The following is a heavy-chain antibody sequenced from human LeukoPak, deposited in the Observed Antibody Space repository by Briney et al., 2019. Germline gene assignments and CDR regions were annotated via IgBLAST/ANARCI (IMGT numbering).Heavy chain of an antibody. Sequence: SQTLSLTCTVSGGSISSGSYYWSWIRQPAGKGLEWIGRIYTGGSTNYNPSLKSRVTISVDTSKNQFSVKLSTVPAADTSVYDCTRDKALILATHLFDSSVQRPLVSVSS. CDR1: GGSISSGSYY. CDR2: IYTGGST. D-gene: IGHD5-12*01. J-gene: IGHJ4*02. V-gene: IGHV4-61*02. CDR3: TRDKALILATHLFDS.